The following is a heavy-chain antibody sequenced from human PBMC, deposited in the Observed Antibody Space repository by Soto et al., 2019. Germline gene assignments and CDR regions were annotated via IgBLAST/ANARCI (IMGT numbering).Heavy chain of an antibody. Sequence: GESLKISCKGSGYSFTSYWIGGVRQLPGKGLEWMGIIYPGDSDTRYSPSFQGQVTISAVKSISTAYLQWSSLKASDTAMYFCARLKKAPMTTVATGWFDPWGQGTLVTVSS. J-gene: IGHJ5*02. CDR3: ARLKKAPMTTVATGWFDP. CDR1: GYSFTSYW. V-gene: IGHV5-51*01. CDR2: IYPGDSDT. D-gene: IGHD4-17*01.